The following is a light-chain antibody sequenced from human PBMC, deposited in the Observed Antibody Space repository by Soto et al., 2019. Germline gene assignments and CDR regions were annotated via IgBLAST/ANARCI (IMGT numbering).Light chain of an antibody. J-gene: IGKJ2*01. CDR3: RQLNRDWYA. Sequence: DIQLTQSPSFLSASVGDRVTITCRASQGISTYLAWYLQRPGKAPKLLIYGASTLQSGVPSRFSGSESGTEFTLTIGSLQPEDFGTYYCRQLNRDWYAFGQGPKLEIK. V-gene: IGKV1-9*01. CDR2: GAS. CDR1: QGISTY.